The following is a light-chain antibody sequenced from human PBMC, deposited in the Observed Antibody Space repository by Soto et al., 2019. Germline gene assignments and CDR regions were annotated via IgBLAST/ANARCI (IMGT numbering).Light chain of an antibody. V-gene: IGKV4-1*01. Sequence: DMEMTQSPDSLAVSLREMTTIDCKSSQSLLFSSNNKNYLAWYQQKPGQAPRLLIYGASSRATGIPDRFSGSGSGTDFTLTITVLEPVDFGVYYFLLFGRSITFGQGTRLEI. CDR2: GAS. J-gene: IGKJ5*01. CDR3: LLFGRSIT. CDR1: QSLLFSSNNKNY.